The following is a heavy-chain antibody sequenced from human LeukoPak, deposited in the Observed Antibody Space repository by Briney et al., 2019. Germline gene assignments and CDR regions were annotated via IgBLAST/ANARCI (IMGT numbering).Heavy chain of an antibody. J-gene: IGHJ6*03. CDR1: ASTLSNYA. CDR2: LSGSDGRA. Sequence: GGSLRLSCAASASTLSNYAMPWVGQVPGQGVTGVSALSGSDGRAYYSGSVRGRFNISRDNDENTLFLEMNSLRVDDTAVYYCARGSYCTGTSCYIGDFFHYMDVRGQGTTVTVSS. V-gene: IGHV3-23*01. D-gene: IGHD2-2*02. CDR3: ARGSYCTGTSCYIGDFFHYMDV.